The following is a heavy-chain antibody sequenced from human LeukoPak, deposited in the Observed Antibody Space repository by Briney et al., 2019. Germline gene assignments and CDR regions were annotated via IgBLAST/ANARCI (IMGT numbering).Heavy chain of an antibody. CDR1: GGSISSSSYY. CDR3: ARETVEISVATFDY. J-gene: IGHJ4*02. D-gene: IGHD5-12*01. CDR2: IYYSGST. V-gene: IGHV4-39*07. Sequence: SETLSLTCTVSGGSISSSSYYWGWIRQPPGKGLEWIGSIYYSGSTYYNPSLKSRVTISVDTSKNQFSLKLSSVTAADTAVYYCARETVEISVATFDYWGRGTLVTVSS.